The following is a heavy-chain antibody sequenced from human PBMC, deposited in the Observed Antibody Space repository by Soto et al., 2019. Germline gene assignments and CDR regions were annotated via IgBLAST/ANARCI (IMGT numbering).Heavy chain of an antibody. CDR2: IKQDGTEK. CDR3: ASVAI. V-gene: IGHV3-7*01. J-gene: IGHJ4*02. D-gene: IGHD5-12*01. Sequence: GSLRLSCAASGLTFSNYWMSWVRQAPGKGLEWVANIKQDGTEKNYVDSVRGRFTISRDNAKNSLDLQMNSLTAEDTAVYYCASVAIWGQGTLVTVSS. CDR1: GLTFSNYW.